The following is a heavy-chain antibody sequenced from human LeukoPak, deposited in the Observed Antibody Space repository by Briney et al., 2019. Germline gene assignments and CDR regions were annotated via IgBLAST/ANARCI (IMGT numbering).Heavy chain of an antibody. CDR1: GFTFSDYY. J-gene: IGHJ4*02. CDR3: AKDILEAGLFFDY. CDR2: MSGSGSDI. V-gene: IGHV3-11*01. D-gene: IGHD3/OR15-3a*01. Sequence: PGGSLRLSRAASGFTFSDYYMGWIRQAPGKGLEGVSYMSGSGSDIYYADSVKGRFTISRDNAKNSLYLQMNSLRAEDTAVYYCAKDILEAGLFFDYWGQGTLVTVSS.